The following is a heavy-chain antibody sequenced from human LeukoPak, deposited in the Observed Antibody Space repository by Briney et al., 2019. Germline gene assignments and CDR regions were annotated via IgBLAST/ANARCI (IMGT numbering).Heavy chain of an antibody. CDR1: GYTFTSYG. J-gene: IGHJ4*02. Sequence: SVKVSCKASGYTFTSYGISWVRQAPGQGLEWMGWISAYNGNTNYAQKLQGRVTMTTDTSTSTAYMELRSLRSDDTAVYYCARDHYDFWSGYYYYFDYWGQGTLVTVSS. CDR3: ARDHYDFWSGYYYYFDY. CDR2: ISAYNGNT. V-gene: IGHV1-18*01. D-gene: IGHD3-3*01.